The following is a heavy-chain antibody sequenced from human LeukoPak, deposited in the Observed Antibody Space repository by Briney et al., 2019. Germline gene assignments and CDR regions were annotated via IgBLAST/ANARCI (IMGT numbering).Heavy chain of an antibody. J-gene: IGHJ6*03. D-gene: IGHD1-26*01. CDR1: GGSISSYY. V-gene: IGHV4-4*07. CDR2: IYTSGST. Sequence: PSETLSLTCTVSGGSISSYYWSWIRKPAGKGLEWIGRIYTSGSTNYNPSLKSRVTMSVDTSKNQFSLKLSSVTAADTAVYYCAREYSGSYRGYYYYYMDVWGKGTTVTVSS. CDR3: AREYSGSYRGYYYYYMDV.